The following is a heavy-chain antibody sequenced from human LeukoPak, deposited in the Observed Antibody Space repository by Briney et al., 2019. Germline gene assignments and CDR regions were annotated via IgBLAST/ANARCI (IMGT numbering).Heavy chain of an antibody. CDR2: ISDTGGST. D-gene: IGHD2-2*01. J-gene: IGHJ4*02. CDR1: AFTFSSYA. Sequence: GGSLRLSCAASAFTFSSYAMSWVRQAPGKGLEWVSTISDTGGSTYYADSVKGRFTISRDNSKNTLYLQMNSLRAEDTAVYYCAKGGEYCGSTSCEGIFDYWGQGTLVTVSS. CDR3: AKGGEYCGSTSCEGIFDY. V-gene: IGHV3-23*01.